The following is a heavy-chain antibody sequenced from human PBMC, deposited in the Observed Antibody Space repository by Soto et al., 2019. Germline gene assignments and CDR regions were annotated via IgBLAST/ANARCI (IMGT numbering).Heavy chain of an antibody. Sequence: SVKASCKASVYTFTRYGMHWVRQAPGQRLEWMGWINAGNGNTKYSQKFQGRVTITRDTSASTAYMELSSLRSEDTAVYYCARDLSLLLWFGGAFXYWG. CDR1: VYTFTRYG. D-gene: IGHD3-10*01. CDR2: INAGNGNT. V-gene: IGHV1-3*01. CDR3: ARDLSLLLWFGGAFXY. J-gene: IGHJ4*01.